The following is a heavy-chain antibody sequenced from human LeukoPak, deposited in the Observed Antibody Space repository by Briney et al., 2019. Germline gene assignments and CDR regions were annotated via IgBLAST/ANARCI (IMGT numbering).Heavy chain of an antibody. J-gene: IGHJ4*02. D-gene: IGHD3-10*01. CDR3: ASSLWFPY. CDR1: GGSFSGYY. V-gene: IGHV4-34*01. CDR2: INHSGST. Sequence: SETLSLTCAVYGGSFSGYYWSWIRQPPGKGLEWIGEINHSGSTNYNPSLKSRVTISVDTSKNQSSLKLSSVTAADTAVYYCASSLWFPYWGQGTLVTVSS.